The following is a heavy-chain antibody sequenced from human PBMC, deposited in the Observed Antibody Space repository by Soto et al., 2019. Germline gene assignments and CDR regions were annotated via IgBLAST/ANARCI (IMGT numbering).Heavy chain of an antibody. V-gene: IGHV4-39*07. Sequence: SETLSLTFTVSGGSISSSSYYWGWIRQPPGKGLEWIGYIYHSGSTYYNPSLKSRVTISVDTSKNQFSLKLTSVTAADTAVYYCARRYGPGFDYWGQGTLVTVSS. CDR1: GGSISSSSYY. J-gene: IGHJ4*02. CDR3: ARRYGPGFDY. CDR2: IYHSGST. D-gene: IGHD4-17*01.